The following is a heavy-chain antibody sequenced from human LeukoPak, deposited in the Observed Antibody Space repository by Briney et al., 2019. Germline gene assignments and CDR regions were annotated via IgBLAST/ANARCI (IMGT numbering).Heavy chain of an antibody. J-gene: IGHJ4*02. V-gene: IGHV3-23*01. D-gene: IGHD6-19*01. CDR2: ISGGGDTT. Sequence: GGSLGLSCSASGFSFRSYTMTWVRQAPGKGPEWVSIISGGGDTTFCTDSVKGRFTISRDNSKNTLYLQMNSLRAEDTAVYYCARRSGIAVAGAFDYWGQGTLVTVSS. CDR3: ARRSGIAVAGAFDY. CDR1: GFSFRSYT.